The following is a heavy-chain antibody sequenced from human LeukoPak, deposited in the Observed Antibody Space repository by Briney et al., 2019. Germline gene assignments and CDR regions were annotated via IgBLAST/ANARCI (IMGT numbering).Heavy chain of an antibody. CDR2: ISYDGSNK. CDR3: AKGWVSGPLSRDILTGYYGLGDY. CDR1: GFTFSSYG. V-gene: IGHV3-30*18. Sequence: GGSLRLSCAASGFTFSSYGMHWVRQAPGKGLEWVAVISYDGSNKYYADSVKGRFTISRDNSKNTLYLQMNSLRAEDTAVYYCAKGWVSGPLSRDILTGYYGLGDYWGQGTLVTVSS. J-gene: IGHJ4*02. D-gene: IGHD3-9*01.